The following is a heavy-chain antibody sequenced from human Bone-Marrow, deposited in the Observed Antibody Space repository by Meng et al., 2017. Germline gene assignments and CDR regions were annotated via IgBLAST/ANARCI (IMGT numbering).Heavy chain of an antibody. CDR1: GGSISSGDYY. CDR3: ARGYSGSLYADY. D-gene: IGHD1-26*01. V-gene: IGHV4-30-4*01. J-gene: IGHJ4*02. Sequence: QVQLQESGPGLLKTTQTLSLACTVSGGSISSGDYYWSWIRQPPGKGLEWIGYIYYSGSTYYNPSLKSRVTISVDTSKNQFSLKLSSVTAADTAVYYCARGYSGSLYADYWGQGTLVTVSS. CDR2: IYYSGST.